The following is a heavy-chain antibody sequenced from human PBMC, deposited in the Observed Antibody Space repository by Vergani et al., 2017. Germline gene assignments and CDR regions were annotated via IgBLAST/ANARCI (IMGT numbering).Heavy chain of an antibody. CDR1: GYIFSNFW. D-gene: IGHD3-16*01. Sequence: EKQLVQSGSETKKPGESLKISCQAFGYIFSNFWIGWVRQRPGRGLEWMGIIYPGDSEVKSNPTFRGQVIFSVDTSVNTAYLQWRSLQASDTATYFCASWGNCSGNGGALQLWGQGTNITVSS. CDR2: IYPGDSEV. CDR3: ASWGNCSGNGGALQL. J-gene: IGHJ3*01. V-gene: IGHV5-51*01.